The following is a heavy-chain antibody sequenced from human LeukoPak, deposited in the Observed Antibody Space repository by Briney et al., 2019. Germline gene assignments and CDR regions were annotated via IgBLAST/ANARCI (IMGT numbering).Heavy chain of an antibody. V-gene: IGHV4-39*07. CDR1: GGSISSSSYY. J-gene: IGHJ5*02. D-gene: IGHD4-17*01. CDR2: IYYSGST. Sequence: SETLSLTCTVSGGSISSSSYYWGWIRQPPGKGLEWIGSIYYSGSTYYNPSLKSRVTISVDTSKNQFSLKLSSVTAADTAVYYCAREKAVTTDWFDPWGQGTLVTVSS. CDR3: AREKAVTTDWFDP.